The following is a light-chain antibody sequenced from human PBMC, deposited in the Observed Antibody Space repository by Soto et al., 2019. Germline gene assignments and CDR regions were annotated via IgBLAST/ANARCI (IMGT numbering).Light chain of an antibody. CDR1: QSVNHW. CDR2: DAS. Sequence: DIQMTQYPSTLSASVGERVAISGRASQSVNHWLAWYQRKPGKAPKLLIHDASTLESGIPSRFIGSGSGTEFTLTISSLQPDDFATYYCQQYNSYWTFGQGTKVDIK. V-gene: IGKV1-5*01. J-gene: IGKJ1*01. CDR3: QQYNSYWT.